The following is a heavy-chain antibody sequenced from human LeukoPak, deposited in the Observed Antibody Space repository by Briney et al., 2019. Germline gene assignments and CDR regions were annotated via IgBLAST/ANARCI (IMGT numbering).Heavy chain of an antibody. V-gene: IGHV3-53*01. J-gene: IGHJ6*02. D-gene: IGHD1-7*01. CDR3: TTNYKYYYYGMDV. Sequence: GGSLRLSCAASGFTVSDNYMSWVRQAPGKGLEWVSVVYSGDNTYYADSVKGRFTISRDNSKNTLYLQMNSLRAEDTAVYYCTTNYKYYYYGMDVWGQGTTVTVSS. CDR1: GFTVSDNY. CDR2: VYSGDNT.